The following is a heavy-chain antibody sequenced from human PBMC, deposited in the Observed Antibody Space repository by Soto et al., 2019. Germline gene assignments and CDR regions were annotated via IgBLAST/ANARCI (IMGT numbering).Heavy chain of an antibody. Sequence: ASVKVSFKASGYTFTSYAMHWVRQAPGQRLEWMGWINAGNGNTKYSQKFQGRVTITRDTSASTAYMELSSLRSEDTAVYYCARDRRVVPAAMSYFQHWGQGTLVTVSS. CDR2: INAGNGNT. CDR1: GYTFTSYA. J-gene: IGHJ1*01. V-gene: IGHV1-3*01. D-gene: IGHD2-2*01. CDR3: ARDRRVVPAAMSYFQH.